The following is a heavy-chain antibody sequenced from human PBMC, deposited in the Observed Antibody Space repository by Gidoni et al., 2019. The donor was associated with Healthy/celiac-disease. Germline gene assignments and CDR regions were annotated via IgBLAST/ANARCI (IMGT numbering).Heavy chain of an antibody. V-gene: IGHV1-18*01. CDR2: ISAYNGNT. CDR3: AREVPLRAVTTDEIYYYYYGMDV. CDR1: GYTFTSHG. Sequence: QVQLVQSGAEVKKPGASVKVSCKASGYTFTSHGLSWVRQAPGQGLEWMGWISAYNGNTNYAQKLQGRVTMTTDTSTSTAYMELRSLRSDDTAVYYCAREVPLRAVTTDEIYYYYYGMDVWGQGTTVTVSS. J-gene: IGHJ6*02. D-gene: IGHD1-1*01.